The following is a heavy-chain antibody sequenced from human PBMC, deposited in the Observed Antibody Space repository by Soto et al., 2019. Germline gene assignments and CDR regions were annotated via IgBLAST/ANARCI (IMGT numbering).Heavy chain of an antibody. V-gene: IGHV1-46*01. CDR1: GYTFTSQY. D-gene: IGHD3-10*01. J-gene: IGHJ4*02. CDR2: VNPSGGGT. Sequence: QVQLVQSGAEVKKPGASVKVSCKASGYTFTSQYIHWVRQAPGQGLEWMGIVNPSGGGTSYAQKFQGRVTMTRDTSTSTVSMELSGLRSEDTAIYYCARDGYTYYLAYWGQGTLVTVSS. CDR3: ARDGYTYYLAY.